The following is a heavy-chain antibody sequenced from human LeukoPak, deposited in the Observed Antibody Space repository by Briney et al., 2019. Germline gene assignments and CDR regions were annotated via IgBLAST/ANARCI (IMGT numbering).Heavy chain of an antibody. V-gene: IGHV4-59*01. CDR1: GGSISSYY. J-gene: IGHJ6*03. CDR3: ARTPNVVVPAAAQVYYYYYMDV. Sequence: SETLSLTCTVSGGSISSYYWSWIRQPPGKGLEWIGYIYYSGSTNYNPSLKSRVTISVDTSKNQFSLKLSSVTAADTAVYYCARTPNVVVPAAAQVYYYYYMDVWGKGTTVTVSS. D-gene: IGHD2-2*01. CDR2: IYYSGST.